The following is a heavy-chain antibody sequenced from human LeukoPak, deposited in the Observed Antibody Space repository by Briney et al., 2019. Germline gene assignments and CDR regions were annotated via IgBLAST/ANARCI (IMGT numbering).Heavy chain of an antibody. CDR3: ARGPSIAAAGNYFDY. V-gene: IGHV1-8*03. CDR2: MNPNSGNT. Sequence: ASVKVSCKASGYTFTSYDINWARQATGQGLEWMGWMNPNSGNTGYAQKFQGRVTITRNTSISTAYMELSSLRSEDTAVYYCARGPSIAAAGNYFDYWGQGTLVTVSS. D-gene: IGHD6-13*01. CDR1: GYTFTSYD. J-gene: IGHJ4*02.